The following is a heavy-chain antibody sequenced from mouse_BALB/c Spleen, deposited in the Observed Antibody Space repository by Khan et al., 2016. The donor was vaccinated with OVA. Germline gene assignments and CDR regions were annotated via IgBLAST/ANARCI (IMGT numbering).Heavy chain of an antibody. CDR1: GFSLTNYG. V-gene: IGHV2-6-1*01. CDR3: ARRPYYHYYLMDY. CDR2: IWSDGST. Sequence: QVQLKESGPGLVAPSQSLSITCTISGFSLTNYGVHWVRQPPGKGLEWLVVIWSDGSTTYNSALKSRLSISKDNSKSQVFLKMNSLQTDDTAMYYSARRPYYHYYLMDYWGQGTSVTVSS. J-gene: IGHJ4*01. D-gene: IGHD2-10*01.